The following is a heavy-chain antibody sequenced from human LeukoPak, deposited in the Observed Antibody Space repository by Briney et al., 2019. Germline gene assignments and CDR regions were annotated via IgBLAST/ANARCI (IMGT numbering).Heavy chain of an antibody. J-gene: IGHJ3*02. V-gene: IGHV4-39*01. CDR3: ARRARAYYGSGTLEGAFDI. CDR1: GGSISSSSYY. CDR2: IYYSGST. D-gene: IGHD3-10*01. Sequence: SETLSLTCTVSGGSISSSSYYWGWIRQPPGKGLEWIGSIYYSGSTYYNPSLKSRVTISVDMSKNQFSLKLSSVTAADTAVYYCARRARAYYGSGTLEGAFDIWGQGTMVTVSS.